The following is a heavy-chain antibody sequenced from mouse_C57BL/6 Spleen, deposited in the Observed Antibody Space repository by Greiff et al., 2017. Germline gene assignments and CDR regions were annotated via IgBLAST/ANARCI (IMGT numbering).Heavy chain of an antibody. V-gene: IGHV1-82*01. CDR3: ARIPNLGGAMDY. D-gene: IGHD1-1*02. CDR1: GYAFSSSW. J-gene: IGHJ4*01. CDR2: IYPGDGDT. Sequence: VQLQQSGPELVKPGASVKISCKASGYAFSSSWMNWVKQRPGKGLEWIGRIYPGDGDTNYNGKFKGKATLTADKSSSTAYMQLSSLTSEDSAVYFCARIPNLGGAMDYWGQGTSVTVSS.